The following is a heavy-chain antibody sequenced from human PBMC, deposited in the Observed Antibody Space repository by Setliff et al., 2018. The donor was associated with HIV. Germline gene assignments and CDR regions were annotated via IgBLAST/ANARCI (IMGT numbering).Heavy chain of an antibody. D-gene: IGHD3-10*01. CDR1: GGTFTRNC. V-gene: IGHV1-69*13. Sequence: VASVKVSCKVSGGTFTRNCISWVRQAPGQGLEWMGGILPFFDTANYAQKFQGRVTITADESTSTVYMELSSLRSEDTAVYYCTRQTYYYGSGSYFPPDYWGQGTQVTVSS. CDR3: TRQTYYYGSGSYFPPDY. CDR2: ILPFFDTA. J-gene: IGHJ4*02.